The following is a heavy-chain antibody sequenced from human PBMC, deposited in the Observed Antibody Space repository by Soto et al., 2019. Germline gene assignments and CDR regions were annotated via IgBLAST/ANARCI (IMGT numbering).Heavy chain of an antibody. V-gene: IGHV1-18*01. CDR1: GYTFTSYG. Sequence: QVQLVQSGAEVKKPGASVKVSCKASGYTFTSYGISWVRQAPGQGLEWMGWISADNGNTNYAQKLRGRVTMTAYTSACTAYMELRCLRSDDTSVYYCASDNCVSTSCYVGYWGQGTLVTVSS. D-gene: IGHD2-2*01. J-gene: IGHJ4*02. CDR3: ASDNCVSTSCYVGY. CDR2: ISADNGNT.